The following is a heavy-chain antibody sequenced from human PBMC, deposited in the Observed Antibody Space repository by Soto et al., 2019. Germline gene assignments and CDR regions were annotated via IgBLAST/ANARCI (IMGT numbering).Heavy chain of an antibody. CDR3: ARETPVAYSISWTYFDY. J-gene: IGHJ4*02. CDR1: GGSISSYY. CDR2: IYYSGST. D-gene: IGHD6-13*01. Sequence: PSETLSLTCTVSGGSISSYYWSWIRQPPGKGLEWIGYIYYSGSTNYNPSLKSRVTISVDTSKNQFSLKLSSVTAADTAVYYCARETPVAYSISWTYFDYWGQGTLVTVSS. V-gene: IGHV4-59*01.